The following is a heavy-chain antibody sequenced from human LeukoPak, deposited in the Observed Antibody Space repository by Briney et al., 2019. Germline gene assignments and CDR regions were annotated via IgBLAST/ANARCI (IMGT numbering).Heavy chain of an antibody. V-gene: IGHV3-30*02. CDR1: GFTFSSYG. CDR3: AKEGKGYYDSSGYYFY. J-gene: IGHJ4*02. CDR2: IRYDGSNK. D-gene: IGHD3-22*01. Sequence: GRSLRLSCAASGFTFSSYGMHWVRQAPGKGLEWVAFIRYDGSNKYYADSVKGRFTISRDNSKNTLYLQMNSLRAEDTAVYYCAKEGKGYYDSSGYYFYWGQGTLVTVSS.